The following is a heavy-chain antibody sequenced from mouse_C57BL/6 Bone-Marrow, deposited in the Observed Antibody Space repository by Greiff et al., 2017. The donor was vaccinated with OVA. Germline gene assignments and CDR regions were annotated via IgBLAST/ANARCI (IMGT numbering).Heavy chain of an antibody. J-gene: IGHJ1*03. CDR2: ISSGGSYT. Sequence: EVMLVESGGDLVKPGGSLKLSCAASGFTFSSYGLSWVRQTPDKRLEWVATISSGGSYTYYPDSVKGRFTISRDNAKNTLYLQMSSLKSEDTAMYYCARDGYYWYFDVWGTGTTVTVSS. D-gene: IGHD2-3*01. V-gene: IGHV5-6*01. CDR3: ARDGYYWYFDV. CDR1: GFTFSSYG.